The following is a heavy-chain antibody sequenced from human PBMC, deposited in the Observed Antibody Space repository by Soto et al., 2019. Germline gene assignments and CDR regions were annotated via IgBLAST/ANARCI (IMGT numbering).Heavy chain of an antibody. CDR2: IYHSGST. Sequence: SETLSLTCAVSGGSISSYSWTWIRQPPGKGLEWIGYIYHSGSTYYNPSLKSRVTISVDRSKNQFSLKLSSVTAADTAVYYCARVTSPWGQGTLVTVSS. CDR3: ARVTSP. V-gene: IGHV4-30-2*01. J-gene: IGHJ5*02. CDR1: GGSISSYS. D-gene: IGHD3-16*01.